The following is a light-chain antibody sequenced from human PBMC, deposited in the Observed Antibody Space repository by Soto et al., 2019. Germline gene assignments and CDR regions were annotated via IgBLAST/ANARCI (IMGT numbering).Light chain of an antibody. J-gene: IGKJ4*01. Sequence: EIVLTQSPATLSLSPGERATLSCRASQSVSSYLAWYQQKPGQAPRLLIYDASNMATGIPARFSGSVSETDFTLTISSLEPEDFDVYYCQQRSNWPLTFGGGTKVEIK. CDR3: QQRSNWPLT. CDR2: DAS. V-gene: IGKV3-11*01. CDR1: QSVSSY.